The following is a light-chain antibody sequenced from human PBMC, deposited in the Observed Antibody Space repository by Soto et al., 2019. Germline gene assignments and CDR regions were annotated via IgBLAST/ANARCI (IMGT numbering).Light chain of an antibody. V-gene: IGKV2-30*01. CDR3: MQGTSWPYT. J-gene: IGKJ2*01. CDR1: QSPVTSDGNTY. CDR2: KIS. Sequence: DVVMTQSPLSLPVTLGQPASISCRSSQSPVTSDGNTYVNWFQQRPGRSPRRLIYKISNRDSGVPDRFSGSGSGTEFTLEISRVEAEDVGVYYCMQGTSWPYTFGQGTKLEI.